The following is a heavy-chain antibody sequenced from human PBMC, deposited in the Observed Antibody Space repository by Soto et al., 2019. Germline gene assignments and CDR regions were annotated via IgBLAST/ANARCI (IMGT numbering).Heavy chain of an antibody. V-gene: IGHV3-30-3*01. Sequence: QVHLVESGGGVVQPGSSLRLSCAASEFTFRIFAMHWLRQSPGKGLEWVAVISYDGSRKADSVKGRFTVSRDNSWNTLYLKMNSLRAEATAIYYCARGDREDIEEVVGVRPGEYSMDVWGQGTTVTVSS. CDR2: ISYDGSRK. D-gene: IGHD1-26*01. J-gene: IGHJ6*02. CDR1: EFTFRIFA. CDR3: ARGDREDIEEVVGVRPGEYSMDV.